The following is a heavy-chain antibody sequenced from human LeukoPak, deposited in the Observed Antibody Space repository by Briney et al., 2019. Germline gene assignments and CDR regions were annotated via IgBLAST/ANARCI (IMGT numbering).Heavy chain of an antibody. Sequence: GGSLRLSCAASGFTFSSYAMSWVRQAPGKGLEWVSAISGSGGNTYYADSVKGRFTISRDNSKNTLYLQMNSLRAEDTAVYYCAKGGKYSSSCLDYWGQGTLVTVSS. D-gene: IGHD6-13*01. CDR1: GFTFSSYA. J-gene: IGHJ4*02. CDR2: ISGSGGNT. CDR3: AKGGKYSSSCLDY. V-gene: IGHV3-23*01.